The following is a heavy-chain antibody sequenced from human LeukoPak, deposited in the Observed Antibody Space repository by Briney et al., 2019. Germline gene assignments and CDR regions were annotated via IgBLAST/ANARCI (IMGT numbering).Heavy chain of an antibody. Sequence: PGETLTLSCTVSGFTFSSNWMSWVRQPPGQGLEWVANRKQDGSEKYYVDSAKSRFTISRDNAKNSLSLQMNSLRAEDTAVYYCASGDYDFCSGYFDYWGQGTLVTVSA. J-gene: IGHJ4*02. CDR1: GFTFSSNW. V-gene: IGHV3-7*01. D-gene: IGHD3-3*01. CDR3: ASGDYDFCSGYFDY. CDR2: RKQDGSEK.